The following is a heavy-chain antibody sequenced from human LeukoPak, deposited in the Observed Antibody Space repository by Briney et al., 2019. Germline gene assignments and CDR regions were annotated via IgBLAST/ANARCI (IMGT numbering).Heavy chain of an antibody. D-gene: IGHD3-10*01. V-gene: IGHV3-74*01. J-gene: IGHJ4*02. CDR3: ARAGFTFSDYFGSFFDY. Sequence: GGSLRLSCAASGFSFSTYWMHWVRQAPGKGLVWVSRINSDGSSTYYADSVQGRFTISRDNAKNSLYLQMNSLRAEDTAVYYCARAGFTFSDYFGSFFDYWGQGTLVTVSS. CDR2: INSDGSST. CDR1: GFSFSTYW.